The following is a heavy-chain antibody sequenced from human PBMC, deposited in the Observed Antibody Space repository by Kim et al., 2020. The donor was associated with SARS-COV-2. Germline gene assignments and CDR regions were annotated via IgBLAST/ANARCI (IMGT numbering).Heavy chain of an antibody. CDR3: VKDLRRGVPYFDY. D-gene: IGHD3-10*01. CDR2: ISGGGSHT. Sequence: GGSLRLSCAASGFTFNTYAMSWVRQAPGKGLEWVSGISGGGSHTYYADSVKGRFTISRDNSKNTLYLQMNSLRADDTAVYSCVKDLRRGVPYFDYWGQGTLVTVSS. CDR1: GFTFNTYA. J-gene: IGHJ4*02. V-gene: IGHV3-23*01.